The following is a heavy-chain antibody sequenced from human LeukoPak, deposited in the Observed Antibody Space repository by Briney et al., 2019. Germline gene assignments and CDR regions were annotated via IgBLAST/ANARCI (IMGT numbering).Heavy chain of an antibody. D-gene: IGHD3-10*01. J-gene: IGHJ4*02. CDR2: INSDGSGT. CDR1: GFTFSTYW. Sequence: GRSLRLSCAASGFTFSTYWMHWVRQAPGKGLVWVSQINSDGSGTSYTDSVKGRFTISRDNAKNTLYLQMNSLGAEDTAVYYCARDNYGFLDYWGQGTLVTVSS. V-gene: IGHV3-74*01. CDR3: ARDNYGFLDY.